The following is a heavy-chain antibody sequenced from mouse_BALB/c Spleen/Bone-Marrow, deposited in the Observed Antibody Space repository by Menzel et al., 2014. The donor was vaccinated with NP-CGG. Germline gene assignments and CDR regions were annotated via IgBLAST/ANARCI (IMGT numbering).Heavy chain of an antibody. D-gene: IGHD2-1*01. V-gene: IGHV7-3*02. Sequence: EVKLVESGGGLVQPGGSLRLSCATSGFTFTDYYMSWVRQPPGKALEWLGFIKNKANGYTTEYSASVKGWFTISRDNSQSILYLQMNTLRAEDSATYYCARSLYPRAMDYWGQGTSVTVSS. CDR2: IKNKANGYTT. CDR1: GFTFTDYY. J-gene: IGHJ4*01. CDR3: ARSLYPRAMDY.